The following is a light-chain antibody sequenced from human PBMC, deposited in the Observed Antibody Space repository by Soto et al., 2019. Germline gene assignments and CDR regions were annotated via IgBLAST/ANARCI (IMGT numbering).Light chain of an antibody. V-gene: IGKV3-20*01. J-gene: IGKJ1*01. CDR3: QQYGSSSWT. CDR1: QSVSSSY. Sequence: EIVLTQSPGTLSLSPGERATLSCRASQSVSSSYLAWYQQQPGQAPRLLIYGASSRATGIPGRFSGSGSGTDFTLTISRLEPEDFAVYYCQQYGSSSWTFGQGTKV. CDR2: GAS.